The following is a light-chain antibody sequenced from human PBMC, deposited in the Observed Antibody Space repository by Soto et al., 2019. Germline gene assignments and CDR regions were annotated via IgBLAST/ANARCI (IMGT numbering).Light chain of an antibody. CDR3: LPYNTYPCT. Sequence: DIQMTQSPSSLSASVGDRVTITCRASQGIRNDLDWFQQKPAKAPERLIYAEYSLKSGVPSRFSGSGSGTELALTISSLQAEDFATYDCLPYNTYPCTFGRGNEVEIK. V-gene: IGKV1-17*01. CDR1: QGIRND. CDR2: AEY. J-gene: IGKJ1*01.